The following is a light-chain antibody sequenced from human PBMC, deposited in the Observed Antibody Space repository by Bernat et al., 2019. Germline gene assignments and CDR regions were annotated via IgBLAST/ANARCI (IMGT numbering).Light chain of an antibody. CDR3: QQNNNWPLT. CDR2: GAS. V-gene: IGKV3-15*01. J-gene: IGKJ4*01. Sequence: EIVMTQSPATLSVSPGERATLSCRASQSVSSNLAWYQQKPGQAPRLLIYGASTRATDIPPRFSGSGSGTEFTLTISSLQSEDFAVYYCQQNNNWPLTFGGGTKVEIK. CDR1: QSVSSN.